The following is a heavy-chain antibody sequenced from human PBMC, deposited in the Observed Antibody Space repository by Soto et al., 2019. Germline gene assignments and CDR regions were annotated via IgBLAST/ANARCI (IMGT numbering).Heavy chain of an antibody. CDR2: ISYDGSNK. CDR1: GFTFSSYG. V-gene: IGHV3-30*18. D-gene: IGHD3-22*01. CDR3: AKDYYYDSSGYYWPLGY. J-gene: IGHJ4*02. Sequence: GGSLRLSCAASGFTFSSYGMHWVRQAPGKGLEWVAVISYDGSNKYYADSVKGRFTISRDNSKNTLYLQMNSLRAEDTAVYYCAKDYYYDSSGYYWPLGYWGQGTLVTVS.